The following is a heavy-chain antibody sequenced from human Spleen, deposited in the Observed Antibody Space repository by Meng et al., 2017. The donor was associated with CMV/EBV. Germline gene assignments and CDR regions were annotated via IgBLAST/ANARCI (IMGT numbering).Heavy chain of an antibody. V-gene: IGHV4-4*07. J-gene: IGHJ4*02. Sequence: QVQLQVSGPGLVKPSYILSLICTVSGGSISSYYWSWIRQPAGKGLEWIGRIYTSGSTNYNPSLKSRVTMSVDTSKNQFSLKLSSVTAADTAVYYCARSRDYSSLTDYWGQGTLVTVSS. CDR3: ARSRDYSSLTDY. CDR1: GGSISSYY. CDR2: IYTSGST. D-gene: IGHD6-13*01.